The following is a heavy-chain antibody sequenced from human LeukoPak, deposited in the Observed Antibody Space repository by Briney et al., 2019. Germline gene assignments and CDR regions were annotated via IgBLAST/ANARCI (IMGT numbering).Heavy chain of an antibody. D-gene: IGHD6-13*01. J-gene: IGHJ4*02. CDR3: ARASGYSNRYFDY. CDR1: GGSISSTNW. Sequence: SETLSLTCTVSGGSISSTNWWSWVRQPPGKGLEYIGEIYHSETTNYSPSLKSRVTMSVDESKNQFSLKLSSVTAADTAVYYCARASGYSNRYFDYWGQGTLVTVSS. CDR2: IYHSETT. V-gene: IGHV4-4*02.